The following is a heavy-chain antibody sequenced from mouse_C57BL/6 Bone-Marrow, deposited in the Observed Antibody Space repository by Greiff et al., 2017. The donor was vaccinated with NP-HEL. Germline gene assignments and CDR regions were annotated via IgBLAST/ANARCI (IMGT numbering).Heavy chain of an antibody. Sequence: VQLQQSGPELVKPGASVKISCKASGYAFSSSWMNWVKQRPGKGLEWIGRIYPGDGDTNYNGKFKGKATLTADKSSSTAYMQLSSLTSEDSAVYFCATSWYYGSTYWYFDVWGTGTTVTVSS. D-gene: IGHD1-1*01. CDR3: ATSWYYGSTYWYFDV. CDR2: IYPGDGDT. J-gene: IGHJ1*03. V-gene: IGHV1-82*01. CDR1: GYAFSSSW.